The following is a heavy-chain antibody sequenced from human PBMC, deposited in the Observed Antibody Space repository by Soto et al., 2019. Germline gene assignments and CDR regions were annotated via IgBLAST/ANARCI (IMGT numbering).Heavy chain of an antibody. Sequence: SETLSLTXAVYGGSFSGYYWSWIRQPPGKGLEWIGEINHSGSTNYNPSLKSRVTISVDTSKNQFSLKLSSVTAADTAVYYCARGRGPRITMVRGVIAPFDYWGQGTLVTVSS. CDR3: ARGRGPRITMVRGVIAPFDY. CDR1: GGSFSGYY. D-gene: IGHD3-10*01. J-gene: IGHJ4*02. CDR2: INHSGST. V-gene: IGHV4-34*01.